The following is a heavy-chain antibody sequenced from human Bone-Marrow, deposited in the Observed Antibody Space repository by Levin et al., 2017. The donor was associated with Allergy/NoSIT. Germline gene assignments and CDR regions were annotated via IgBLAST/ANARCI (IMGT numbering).Heavy chain of an antibody. V-gene: IGHV1-2*02. CDR3: VRDLEIPDSPESILSSTILDT. CDR2: INPNSGGT. Sequence: ASVKVSCKAPGDTFTGYNIQWVLQAPGQGLEWMGWINPNSGGTNYAQKFQGRVTMTRDTSISTAYMELRSLSPDDTALYYCVRDLEIPDSPESILSSTILDTWGQGTLVTVSS. CDR1: GDTFTGYN. J-gene: IGHJ4*02. D-gene: IGHD5/OR15-5a*01.